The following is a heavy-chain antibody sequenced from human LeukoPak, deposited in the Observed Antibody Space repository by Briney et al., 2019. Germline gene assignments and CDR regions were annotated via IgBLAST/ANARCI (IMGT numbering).Heavy chain of an antibody. V-gene: IGHV3-33*06. CDR1: GFTFSSYG. D-gene: IGHD6-19*01. J-gene: IGHJ4*02. CDR3: AKALAPSIAVAGTPIDY. Sequence: GGSLRLSCAASGFTFSSYGMHWVRQAPGKGLEWVAVIWYDGSNKYYADSVKGRFTISRDNSKNTLYLQMNSLRAGDTAVYYCAKALAPSIAVAGTPIDYWGQGTLVTVSS. CDR2: IWYDGSNK.